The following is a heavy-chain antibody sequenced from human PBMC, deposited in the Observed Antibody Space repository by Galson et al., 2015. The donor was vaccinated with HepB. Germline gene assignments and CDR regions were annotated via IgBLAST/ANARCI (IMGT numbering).Heavy chain of an antibody. CDR2: IIPIFGTA. CDR1: GGTFSSYA. J-gene: IGHJ6*02. D-gene: IGHD2-2*01. V-gene: IGHV1-69*13. Sequence: SVKVSCKASGGTFSSYAISWVRQAPGQGLEWMGGIIPIFGTANYAQKFQGRVTITADESTSTAYMELSSLRSEDTAVYYCAWQYQLLHYYYGMDVWGQGTTVTVSS. CDR3: AWQYQLLHYYYGMDV.